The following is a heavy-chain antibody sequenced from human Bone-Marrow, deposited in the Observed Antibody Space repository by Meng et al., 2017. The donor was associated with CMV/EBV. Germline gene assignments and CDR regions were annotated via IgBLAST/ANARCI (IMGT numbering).Heavy chain of an antibody. CDR3: SRAAYCSSNSCYYYGMDV. V-gene: IGHV3-49*04. D-gene: IGHD2-2*01. J-gene: IGHJ6*02. CDR1: GFTFSSYW. CDR2: IRRKVYGGTT. Sequence: GESLKISCAASGFTFSSYWMHWVRQAPGKGLEWVSFIRRKVYGGTTEYAASVKGRFTISRDDSKSIAYLQMNSLKTEDTAVYYCSRAAYCSSNSCYYYGMDVWGQGTTVTVSS.